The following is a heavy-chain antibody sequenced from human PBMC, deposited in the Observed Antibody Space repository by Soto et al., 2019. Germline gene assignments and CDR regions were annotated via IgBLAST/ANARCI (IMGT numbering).Heavy chain of an antibody. CDR1: GYTFTSYG. J-gene: IGHJ6*02. CDR3: ARDSPPAVVAYYYYGMDV. D-gene: IGHD2-15*01. Sequence: QVQLVQSGAEVKKPGASVKVSCKASGYTFTSYGITWVRQAPGQGLEWMGWISAYNGNTNYAQKLQGRVTMTTDTSTSTAYRELRSLRSDDTAVYYCARDSPPAVVAYYYYGMDVWGQGTTVTVSS. V-gene: IGHV1-18*01. CDR2: ISAYNGNT.